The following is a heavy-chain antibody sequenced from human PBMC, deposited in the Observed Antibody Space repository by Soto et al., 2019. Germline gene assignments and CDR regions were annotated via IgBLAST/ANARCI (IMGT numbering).Heavy chain of an antibody. CDR1: GFSLSNARMG. D-gene: IGHD3-3*01. V-gene: IGHV2-26*01. J-gene: IGHJ4*02. CDR3: ARIIRALPNDFWSGYYSAYFDY. Sequence: QVTLKESGPVLVKPTETLTLTCTVSGFSLSNARMGVSWIRQPPGKALEWLAHIFSNDEKSYSTSLKSRLTISKDTSKSQVVLTMTNMDPVDTATYYCARIIRALPNDFWSGYYSAYFDYWGQGTLVTVSS. CDR2: IFSNDEK.